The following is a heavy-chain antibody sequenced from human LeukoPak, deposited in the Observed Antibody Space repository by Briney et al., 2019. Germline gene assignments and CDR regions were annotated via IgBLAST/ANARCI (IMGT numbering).Heavy chain of an antibody. J-gene: IGHJ4*02. CDR2: IYTGGTT. CDR3: VCGIAATATSGY. V-gene: IGHV3-66*01. CDR1: GFTVSSIY. Sequence: GGSLRLSCAASGFTVSSIYMNWVRQAPGKGLEWVSVIYTGGTTYYADSVKGRFTISRDNSKNTVYLQMNSLRAEDTAVYYCVCGIAATATSGYWGQGTLVTVSS. D-gene: IGHD6-13*01.